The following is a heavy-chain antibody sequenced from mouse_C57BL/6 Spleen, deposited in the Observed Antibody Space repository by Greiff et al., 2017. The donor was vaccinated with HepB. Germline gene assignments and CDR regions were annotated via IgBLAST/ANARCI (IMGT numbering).Heavy chain of an antibody. CDR2: IYWDDDK. J-gene: IGHJ1*03. CDR1: GFSLSTSGMG. CDR3: ARGYYYGSSPSWYFDV. V-gene: IGHV8-12*01. D-gene: IGHD1-1*01. Sequence: QVTLKVSGPGILQSSQTLSLTCSFSGFSLSTSGMGVSWIRQPSGKGLEWLAHIYWDDDKRYNPSLKSRLTISKDTSRNQVFLKITSVDTADTATYYCARGYYYGSSPSWYFDVWGTGTTVTVYS.